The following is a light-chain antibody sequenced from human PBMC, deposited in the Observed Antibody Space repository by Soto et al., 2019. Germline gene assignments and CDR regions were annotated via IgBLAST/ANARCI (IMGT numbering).Light chain of an antibody. V-gene: IGKV1-9*01. J-gene: IGKJ5*01. Sequence: DIQLTQSPSFLSASVGDRVTITCRASQGSSTYLGWYQQKPGKAPNLLIYAASTLQDGVPSRFSGSGSGTEFTLTISSLQPEDFATYYCQQLKSYPITFGQGTRWRL. CDR2: AAS. CDR3: QQLKSYPIT. CDR1: QGSSTY.